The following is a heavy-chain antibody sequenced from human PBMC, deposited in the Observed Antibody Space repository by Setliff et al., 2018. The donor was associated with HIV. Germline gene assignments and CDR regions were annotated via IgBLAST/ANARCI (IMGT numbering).Heavy chain of an antibody. J-gene: IGHJ4*02. Sequence: SETLSLTCAVYGESFSGYYWSWIRQTPGKGLERIGSIYYSGTTYYNPSLKSRVTMSVDTSTSRLSLKVHSVTAADTAVYYCARHPLSMNLWFGEPYFDYWGQGTLVT. D-gene: IGHD3-10*01. CDR2: IYYSGTT. CDR3: ARHPLSMNLWFGEPYFDY. V-gene: IGHV4-34*01. CDR1: GESFSGYY.